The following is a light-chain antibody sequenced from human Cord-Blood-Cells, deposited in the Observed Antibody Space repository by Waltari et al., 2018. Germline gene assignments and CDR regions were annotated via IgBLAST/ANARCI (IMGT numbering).Light chain of an antibody. Sequence: SYELTQPPSVSVSPGQTAGITCPGDALPKQYAYWYQQKPGQAPVLVIYKDSERPSGIPERFSGSSSGTTVTLTISGVQAEDEADYYCQSADSSGTWVFGGGTKLTVL. CDR2: KDS. J-gene: IGLJ3*02. CDR3: QSADSSGTWV. CDR1: ALPKQY. V-gene: IGLV3-25*02.